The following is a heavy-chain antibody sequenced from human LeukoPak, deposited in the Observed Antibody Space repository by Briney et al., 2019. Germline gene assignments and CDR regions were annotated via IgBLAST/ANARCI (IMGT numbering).Heavy chain of an antibody. V-gene: IGHV1-2*02. J-gene: IGHJ4*02. D-gene: IGHD3-16*01. CDR3: ARGEYYDYVWGSYTMNY. Sequence: ASVKVSCKASGYTFTGYYMHWVRQAPGQGLEWMGWINPNSGGTNYAQKFQGRVTMTRDTSISTAYMELSRLRSDDTAVYYCARGEYYDYVWGSYTMNYWGQGTLVTVPS. CDR2: INPNSGGT. CDR1: GYTFTGYY.